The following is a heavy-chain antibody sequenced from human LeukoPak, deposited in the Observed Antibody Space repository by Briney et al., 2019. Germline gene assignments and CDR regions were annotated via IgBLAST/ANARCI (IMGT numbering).Heavy chain of an antibody. CDR2: INPNSGGT. CDR1: GYSFTNYD. J-gene: IGHJ1*01. V-gene: IGHV1-2*02. D-gene: IGHD3-22*01. Sequence: ASVKVSCKASGYSFTNYDINWVRQATGQGLEWMGWINPNSGGTNSAQKFQGRVTMTRDTSIITAYMELSRLRSDDTAVYFCARGYYDSSDYEYFQHWGQGTLVTVSS. CDR3: ARGYYDSSDYEYFQH.